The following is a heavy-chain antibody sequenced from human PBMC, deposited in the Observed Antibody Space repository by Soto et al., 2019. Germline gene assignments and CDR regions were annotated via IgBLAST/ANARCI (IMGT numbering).Heavy chain of an antibody. J-gene: IGHJ5*02. CDR2: TLYSGRT. V-gene: IGHV4-4*02. D-gene: IGHD3-10*01. CDR1: GASISSGW. CDR3: SSRVTDAPT. Sequence: SETLSLTCAVPGASISSGWWTWVRQPPGKGLEWIGETLYSGRTNYNSSLNSRVTISIDKSKKQFSLNLSSVTAADTAVYYCSSRVTDAPTWGQGTLVTVSS.